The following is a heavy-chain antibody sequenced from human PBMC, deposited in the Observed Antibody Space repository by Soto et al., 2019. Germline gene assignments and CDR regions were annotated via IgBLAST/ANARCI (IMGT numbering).Heavy chain of an antibody. CDR3: IAFEYSSSGY. V-gene: IGHV4-31*03. CDR2: IYYSGST. Sequence: SETLSLTCTVSGGSISSGGYYWSWIRQHPGKGLEWIGYIYYSGSTYYNPSLKSRVTISVDTSKSQFSLKLSSVTAADTAVYYCIAFEYSSSGYWGQGTLVTVSS. CDR1: GGSISSGGYY. J-gene: IGHJ4*02. D-gene: IGHD6-6*01.